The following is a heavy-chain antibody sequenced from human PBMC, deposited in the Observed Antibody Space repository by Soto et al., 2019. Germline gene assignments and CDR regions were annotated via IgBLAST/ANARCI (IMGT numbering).Heavy chain of an antibody. V-gene: IGHV4-59*01. CDR3: ARDLAFGLSDY. J-gene: IGHJ4*02. Sequence: PSETLSLTCTVSGGSISSYYWIWIRQPPGKGLEWIGYIYYSGSTNYNPSLKSRVTISVDTSKNQFSLKLSSVTAADTAVYYCARDLAFGLSDYWGQGTLVTVSS. D-gene: IGHD3-10*01. CDR2: IYYSGST. CDR1: GGSISSYY.